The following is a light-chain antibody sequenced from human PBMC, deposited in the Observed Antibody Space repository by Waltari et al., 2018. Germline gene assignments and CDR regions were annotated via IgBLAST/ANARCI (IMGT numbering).Light chain of an antibody. CDR3: QQYNSYRS. CDR1: QSISKG. J-gene: IGKJ1*01. V-gene: IGKV1-5*03. CDR2: KTS. Sequence: DIQMTQSTSTLPASVGDRVTITCWASQSISKGLAWYQQKPGKAPNLLIYKTSTLESGVPSRFSGSGSGTEFTLTIDSLQPDDFATYYCQQYNSYRSFGQGTKVEIK.